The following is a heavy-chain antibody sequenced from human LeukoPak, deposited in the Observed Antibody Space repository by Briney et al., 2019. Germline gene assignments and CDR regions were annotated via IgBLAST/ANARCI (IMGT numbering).Heavy chain of an antibody. D-gene: IGHD3-3*01. Sequence: SETLSLTCAVYGGSFSGYYWSWIRQPPGKGLEWIGEINHSGSTSYNPSLKSRVTISVDTSKNQFSLKLSSVTAADTAVYYCASGDFWSGYWVYWGQGTLVTVSS. CDR2: INHSGST. CDR1: GGSFSGYY. CDR3: ASGDFWSGYWVY. J-gene: IGHJ4*02. V-gene: IGHV4-34*01.